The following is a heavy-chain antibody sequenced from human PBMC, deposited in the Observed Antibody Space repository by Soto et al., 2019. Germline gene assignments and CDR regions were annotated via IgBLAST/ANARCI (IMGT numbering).Heavy chain of an antibody. V-gene: IGHV4-59*01. Sequence: SETLSLTCTVSGVSISFYYWGWIRQPPGKGLEWIAYIDSSGSTKYNPSLKSRVTISLDTSRNQLSLKLNSVTAADTAVYYCAREGYSSRWNPIDYWGQGTQVTVSS. CDR1: GVSISFYY. J-gene: IGHJ4*02. CDR3: AREGYSSRWNPIDY. D-gene: IGHD6-13*01. CDR2: IDSSGST.